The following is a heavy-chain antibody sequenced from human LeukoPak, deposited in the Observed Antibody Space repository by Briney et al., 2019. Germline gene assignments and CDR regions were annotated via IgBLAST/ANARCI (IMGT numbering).Heavy chain of an antibody. Sequence: GGSLRLSCVVSGFTFINYGMSWVRQAPGKGLEWVSTIRASGDRTYYAESVKGRFTMSGDNSKNTLYLQMSSLRAEDTAVYYCAKLTTSWGQGTLVTVSS. D-gene: IGHD4-11*01. CDR2: IRASGDRT. CDR3: AKLTTS. J-gene: IGHJ4*02. CDR1: GFTFINYG. V-gene: IGHV3-23*01.